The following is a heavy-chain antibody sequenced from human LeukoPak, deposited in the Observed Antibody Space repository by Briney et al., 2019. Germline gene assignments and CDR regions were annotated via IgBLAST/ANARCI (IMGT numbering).Heavy chain of an antibody. V-gene: IGHV1-2*02. J-gene: IGHJ4*02. CDR3: ARDSGSYYNFDY. D-gene: IGHD3-10*01. Sequence: GASVKVSCKASGYTFTGYYMHWVRQAPGQGLEWMGWINPNSGGTNYAQKFQGRVTMTRDTSISTAYMELSRLRSDGTAVYYCARDSGSYYNFDYWGQGTLVTVSS. CDR2: INPNSGGT. CDR1: GYTFTGYY.